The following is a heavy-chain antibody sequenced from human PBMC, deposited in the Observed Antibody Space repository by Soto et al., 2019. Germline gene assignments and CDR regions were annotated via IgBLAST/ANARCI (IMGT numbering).Heavy chain of an antibody. D-gene: IGHD6-13*01. CDR3: AKDWSSSSWYVFDYYMDV. V-gene: IGHV1-46*01. Sequence: GASVKVSCKASGYTFTSYYMHWVRQAPGQGLEWMGIINPSGGSTSYAQKFQGRVTMTRDTSTSTVYMELNSLRAEDTAVYYCAKDWSSSSWYVFDYYMDVWGKGTTVTVSS. CDR1: GYTFTSYY. CDR2: INPSGGST. J-gene: IGHJ6*03.